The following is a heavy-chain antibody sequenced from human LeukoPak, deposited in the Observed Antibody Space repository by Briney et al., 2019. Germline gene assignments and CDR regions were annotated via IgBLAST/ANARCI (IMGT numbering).Heavy chain of an antibody. J-gene: IGHJ4*02. CDR3: AKDQQVGAAAYYFDS. Sequence: QAGGSLRLSCAASGFTFSRYGLHWVRQAPGKGLEWVAVIANGGKDKKYADSVKGRFSISRDNSKSTLYLQMNSLRAEDTGVYYCAKDQQVGAAAYYFDSWGQGTLVTVPS. D-gene: IGHD6-13*01. CDR1: GFTFSRYG. V-gene: IGHV3-30*18. CDR2: IANGGKDK.